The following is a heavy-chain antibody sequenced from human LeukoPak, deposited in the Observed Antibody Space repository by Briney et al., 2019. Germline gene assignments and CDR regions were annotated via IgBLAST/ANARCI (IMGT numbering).Heavy chain of an antibody. CDR3: AKSKFLSLRSSYFDY. CDR1: GFTFSSYA. J-gene: IGHJ4*02. Sequence: GGSLRLSCAASGFTFSSYAMSWVRQAPGQGLEWVSGISASGTSTYYGDSVKGRFSISRDNSKNTLYLQMDSLRAEDTAIYYCAKSKFLSLRSSYFDYWGQGTLVTVSS. D-gene: IGHD5-12*01. V-gene: IGHV3-23*01. CDR2: ISASGTST.